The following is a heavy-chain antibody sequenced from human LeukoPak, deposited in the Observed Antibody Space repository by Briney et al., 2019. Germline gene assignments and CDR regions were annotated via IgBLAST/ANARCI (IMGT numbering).Heavy chain of an antibody. CDR2: IKQDGSEK. CDR3: ARQDFWSGYPYYYYYYMDV. CDR1: GFTFSSYW. Sequence: GGSLRLSCAASGFTFSSYWMSWVRQAPGKGLEWVANIKQDGSEKYYVDSVKGRFTISRDNAKNSLYLQMNSLRAEDTAVYFCARQDFWSGYPYYYYYYMDVWGKGTTVTVSS. V-gene: IGHV3-7*01. D-gene: IGHD3-3*01. J-gene: IGHJ6*03.